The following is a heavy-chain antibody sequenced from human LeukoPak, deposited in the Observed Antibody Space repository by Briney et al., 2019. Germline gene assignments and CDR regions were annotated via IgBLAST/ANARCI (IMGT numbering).Heavy chain of an antibody. D-gene: IGHD3-10*01. Sequence: GGSLRLSCAASGFTFSSYAMSWVRQAPGKGLEWVSAISGSGGSTYYADSVKGRFTISRDNSKNTLYLQMNSLRAEDTAVYYCAKDRVLLWLGELLGWFDPWGQGTLVTVSS. V-gene: IGHV3-23*01. CDR3: AKDRVLLWLGELLGWFDP. J-gene: IGHJ5*02. CDR2: ISGSGGST. CDR1: GFTFSSYA.